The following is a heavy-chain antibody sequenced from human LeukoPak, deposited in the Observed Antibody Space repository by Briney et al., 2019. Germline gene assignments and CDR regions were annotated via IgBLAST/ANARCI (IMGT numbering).Heavy chain of an antibody. CDR2: IWYDGSNK. J-gene: IGHJ4*02. D-gene: IGHD2-15*01. CDR3: ARDYGHDCSGGSCYGYFNY. CDR1: GFTFSNYG. Sequence: GRSLRLSCAASGFTFSNYGMHWVRQAPGKGLEWVAVIWYDGSNKYYADSVKGRFTISRDNSKNTLYLQMNTRRAEDTAVYYCARDYGHDCSGGSCYGYFNYWGQGTWSPSPQ. V-gene: IGHV3-33*01.